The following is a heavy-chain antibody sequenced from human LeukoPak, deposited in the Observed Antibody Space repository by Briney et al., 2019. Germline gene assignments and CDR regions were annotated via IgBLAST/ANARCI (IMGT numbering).Heavy chain of an antibody. D-gene: IGHD5-18*01. CDR2: IYSGGTT. CDR1: GFTVITNC. Sequence: GGSLRLSCAASGFTVITNCMTWVRQAPGKGLEWVSTIYSGGTTYYADSVMGRFTISRHNSRNTLYLQTNSLRAEDTAVYYCARVDTVMAYYFDLWGQGTLVTVSS. J-gene: IGHJ4*02. CDR3: ARVDTVMAYYFDL. V-gene: IGHV3-53*04.